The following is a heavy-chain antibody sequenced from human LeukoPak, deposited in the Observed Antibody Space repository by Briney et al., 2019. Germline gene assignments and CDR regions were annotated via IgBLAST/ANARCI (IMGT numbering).Heavy chain of an antibody. D-gene: IGHD5-18*01. CDR2: IIPIFGTA. V-gene: IGHV1-69*13. CDR1: GYSFTDYG. Sequence: SVKVSCKASGYSFTDYGISWVRQAPGQGLEWMGGIIPIFGTANYAQKFQGRVTITADESTSTAYMELSSLRSEDTAVYYCARDNGRQLWSGYYYYYGMDVWGQGTTVTVSS. CDR3: ARDNGRQLWSGYYYYYGMDV. J-gene: IGHJ6*02.